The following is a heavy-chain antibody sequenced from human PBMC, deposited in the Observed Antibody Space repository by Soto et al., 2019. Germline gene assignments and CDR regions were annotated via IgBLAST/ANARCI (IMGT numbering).Heavy chain of an antibody. Sequence: DVELLESGGGLVQPGGSLTLSCAASGFSFSNYAMHWVRQAPGKGLEWVSTIKDSGDSTYYLDSVRGGFTISRDYSRNTLYLQMTSLRAEDTALYHCVKGGASYTSCWYANWGQGILVTVSS. D-gene: IGHD6-13*01. CDR1: GFSFSNYA. CDR2: IKDSGDST. CDR3: VKGGASYTSCWYAN. V-gene: IGHV3-23*01. J-gene: IGHJ4*02.